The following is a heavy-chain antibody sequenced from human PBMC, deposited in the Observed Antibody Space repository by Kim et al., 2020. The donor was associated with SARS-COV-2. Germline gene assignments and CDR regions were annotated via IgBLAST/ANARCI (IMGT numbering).Heavy chain of an antibody. CDR3: ARGYGSGSPYGMDV. D-gene: IGHD3-10*01. Sequence: NPALKSQVTISVNRSTNQFSLKLGSVTAADTAVYYCARGYGSGSPYGMDVWGQGTTVTVSS. J-gene: IGHJ6*02. V-gene: IGHV4-30-2*01.